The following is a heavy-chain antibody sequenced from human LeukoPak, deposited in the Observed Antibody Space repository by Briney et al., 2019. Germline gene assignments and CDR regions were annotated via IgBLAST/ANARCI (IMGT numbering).Heavy chain of an antibody. J-gene: IGHJ6*03. V-gene: IGHV4-4*07. CDR2: MYIGGRT. D-gene: IGHD6-19*01. CDR1: DDSISDYY. CDR3: AREGIAVADTYYYYYMDV. Sequence: SETLSLTCTVSDDSISDYYRGWIRQAAGKGLEWIGRMYIGGRTTYNPSLKSRVTISLETTENQFSLRLRSVTAADTAVYYCAREGIAVADTYYYYYMDVWGKGTWVTVSS.